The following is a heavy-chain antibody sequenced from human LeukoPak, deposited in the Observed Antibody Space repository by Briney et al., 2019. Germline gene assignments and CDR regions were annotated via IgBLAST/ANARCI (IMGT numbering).Heavy chain of an antibody. J-gene: IGHJ5*02. V-gene: IGHV3-74*01. D-gene: IGHD2-15*01. CDR2: ISSDGSNT. CDR3: ARPGCSGANCYYAWFDP. Sequence: GRSLRLSCAASGFTFSSYWMHWVRQAPGKGLVWVSRISSDGSNTAYADSVKGRFTISRDNAKNTLYLQMNSLRAEDTAVYYCARPGCSGANCYYAWFDPWGQGALVTVSS. CDR1: GFTFSSYW.